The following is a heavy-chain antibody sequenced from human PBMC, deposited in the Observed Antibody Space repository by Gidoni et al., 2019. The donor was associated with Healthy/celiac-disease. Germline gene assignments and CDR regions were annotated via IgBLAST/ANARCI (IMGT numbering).Heavy chain of an antibody. Sequence: EVQLVQSGAEVKKPGESLTISCKGSGYSFTSYWIGWVRQMPGKGLEWMGIIYPGDSDTRYSPSFQGQVTISADKSISTAYLQWSSLKASDTAMYYCARTHWPTDSGYDATQDYWGQGTLVTVSS. CDR3: ARTHWPTDSGYDATQDY. CDR2: IYPGDSDT. V-gene: IGHV5-51*01. CDR1: GYSFTSYW. D-gene: IGHD5-12*01. J-gene: IGHJ4*02.